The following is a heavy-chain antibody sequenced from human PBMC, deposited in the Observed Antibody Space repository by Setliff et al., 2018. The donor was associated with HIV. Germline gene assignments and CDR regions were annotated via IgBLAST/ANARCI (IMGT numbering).Heavy chain of an antibody. CDR3: ACPKEGYSGSGGAFQI. Sequence: GGSLRLSCAASRFTFSTYWMTWVRQAPGKGLEWVATIKQDGSEKYYLDSVKGRFTISRDNAKSSLYLQMNSLRAEDTAMYYCACPKEGYSGSGGAFQIWGQGTMVTVSS. J-gene: IGHJ3*02. CDR2: IKQDGSEK. CDR1: RFTFSTYW. D-gene: IGHD3-10*01. V-gene: IGHV3-7*01.